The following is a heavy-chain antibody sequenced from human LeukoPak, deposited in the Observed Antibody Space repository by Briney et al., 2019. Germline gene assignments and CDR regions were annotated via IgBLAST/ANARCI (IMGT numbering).Heavy chain of an antibody. V-gene: IGHV5-51*01. CDR3: ARTPRGPIWFGELSPHFDY. CDR1: GYSFTSYW. D-gene: IGHD3-10*01. Sequence: KRGESLKISRKGSGYSFTSYWIGWVRQMPGKGLEWVGIIYPGDSDTRYSPSFQGQVTISADKSISTAYLQWSGLKASDTAMYYCARTPRGPIWFGELSPHFDYWGQGTLVTVSS. J-gene: IGHJ4*02. CDR2: IYPGDSDT.